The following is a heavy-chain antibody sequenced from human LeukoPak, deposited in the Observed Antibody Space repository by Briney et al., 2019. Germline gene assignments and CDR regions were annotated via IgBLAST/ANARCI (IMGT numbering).Heavy chain of an antibody. CDR1: GFTVSSNY. V-gene: IGHV3-66*02. CDR3: ARAPSNYFANDY. D-gene: IGHD2/OR15-2a*01. Sequence: GGSLRLSCAASGFTVSSNYMSWVRQAPGKGLEWVSVIYSGGSTYYADSVKGRFTISRDNSKNTLYLQMNSLRAEDTAVYYCARAPSNYFANDYWGQGTLVTVSS. J-gene: IGHJ4*02. CDR2: IYSGGST.